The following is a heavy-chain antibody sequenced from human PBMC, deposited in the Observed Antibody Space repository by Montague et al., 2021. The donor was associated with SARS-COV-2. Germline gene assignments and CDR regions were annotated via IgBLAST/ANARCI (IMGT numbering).Heavy chain of an antibody. CDR3: ARDLGHRYVAGWFDP. D-gene: IGHD5-18*01. CDR1: SGSISSGGSISSGGYY. J-gene: IGHJ5*02. Sequence: TLSLTCTVSSGSISSGGSISSGGYYWSWIRQHPGKGLEWIGYTYYSGSTSYNPSLKSRVTISLDTSKNQFSLKLSSVTAADTAVYYCARDLGHRYVAGWFDPWGQGTMVTVSS. V-gene: IGHV4-31*03. CDR2: TYYSGST.